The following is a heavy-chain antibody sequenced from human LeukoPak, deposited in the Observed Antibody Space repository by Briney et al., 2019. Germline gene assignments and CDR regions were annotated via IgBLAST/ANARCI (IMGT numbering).Heavy chain of an antibody. J-gene: IGHJ4*02. CDR3: ASLATPDGDAPDY. D-gene: IGHD4-17*01. Sequence: ASVKVSCKASGYTFTGYYMHWVRQAPGQGLEWMGWINPNSGGTNYAQKFQGRVTMTRDTSISTAYMELSRLRSDGTAVYYCASLATPDGDAPDYWGQGTLVTVSS. V-gene: IGHV1-2*02. CDR1: GYTFTGYY. CDR2: INPNSGGT.